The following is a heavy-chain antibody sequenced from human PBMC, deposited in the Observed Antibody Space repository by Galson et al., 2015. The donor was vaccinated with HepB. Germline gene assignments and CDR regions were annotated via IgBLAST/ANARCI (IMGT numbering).Heavy chain of an antibody. CDR2: LYTTGFT. CDR1: GDSISSHY. Sequence: ETLSLTCSFSGDSISSHYWSWVRQPAGKGLEWIGRLYTTGFTSYNPSLKSGVTMSVDTSKNQFSLKLSSVTAADTAVYYCVMTYYYDTSGNYRRDYWGQGALVTVSS. D-gene: IGHD3-22*01. V-gene: IGHV4-4*07. CDR3: VMTYYYDTSGNYRRDY. J-gene: IGHJ4*02.